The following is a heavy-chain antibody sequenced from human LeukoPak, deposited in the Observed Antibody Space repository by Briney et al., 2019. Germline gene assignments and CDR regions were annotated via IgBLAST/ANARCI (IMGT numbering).Heavy chain of an antibody. V-gene: IGHV3-66*01. D-gene: IGHD6-13*01. Sequence: GGSLRLSFAASGFTVSSNYMSWGRQAPGKGLGWGSVIYSGGSTYYADSVKGRFTISRDNSKNTLYLQMNSLRAEDTAVYYCARAYSSSWYQNFDYWGQGTLVTVSS. CDR3: ARAYSSSWYQNFDY. J-gene: IGHJ4*02. CDR2: IYSGGST. CDR1: GFTVSSNY.